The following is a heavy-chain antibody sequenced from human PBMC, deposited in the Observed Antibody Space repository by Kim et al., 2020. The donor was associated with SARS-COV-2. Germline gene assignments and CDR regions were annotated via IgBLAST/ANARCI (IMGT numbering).Heavy chain of an antibody. V-gene: IGHV3-7*03. D-gene: IGHD6-13*01. CDR1: GFTFSSYW. CDR2: IKQDGSEK. Sequence: GGSLRLSCAASGFTFSSYWMSWVRQAPGKGLEWVANIKQDGSEKYYVDSVKGRFTISRDNAKNSLYLQMNSLRAEDTAVYYCASTGYSSSWYEYYWGQGTLVTVSS. CDR3: ASTGYSSSWYEYY. J-gene: IGHJ4*02.